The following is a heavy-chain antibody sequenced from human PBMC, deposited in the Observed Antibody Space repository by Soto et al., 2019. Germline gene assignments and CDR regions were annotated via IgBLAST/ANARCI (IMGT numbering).Heavy chain of an antibody. J-gene: IGHJ4*02. CDR1: GSRFSNYV. CDR3: AREGRGKKAGYNGLVSLGY. D-gene: IGHD2-2*02. V-gene: IGHV1-69*06. Sequence: QVQLVQSGAEVKTPGSSLKVSCKVSGSRFSNYVISWVRQAPGHGLEWLGRIIPIFNSTKYAQNFQGRVTITAVKSTSKASLELSSLRSDDAAVYYCAREGRGKKAGYNGLVSLGYWGQGTLVTVSS. CDR2: IIPIFNST.